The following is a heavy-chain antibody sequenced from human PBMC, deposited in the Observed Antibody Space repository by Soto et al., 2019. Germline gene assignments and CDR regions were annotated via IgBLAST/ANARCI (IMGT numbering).Heavy chain of an antibody. CDR3: ARDSPITMVGPVQSWFDP. CDR2: IYYSGST. V-gene: IGHV4-31*03. CDR1: GGSISSGGYY. J-gene: IGHJ5*02. D-gene: IGHD3-10*01. Sequence: QVQLQESGPGLVKPSETLSLTCTVSGGSISSGGYYWSWIRQHPGKGLEWIGYIYYSGSTYYNPSRKIRVTISVYTSKNQFSRKLSSVTAADTAIYYCARDSPITMVGPVQSWFDPWGQGTLVTVSS.